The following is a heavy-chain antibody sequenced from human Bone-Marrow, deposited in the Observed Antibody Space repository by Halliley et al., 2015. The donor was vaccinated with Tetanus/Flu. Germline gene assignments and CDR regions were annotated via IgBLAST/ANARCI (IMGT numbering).Heavy chain of an antibody. CDR1: GGTFSSHG. CDR2: IIPIFGTA. Sequence: QVQLVQSGAEVKKPGSSVKVSCKASGGTFSSHGISWVRQAPGQGLEWMGGIIPIFGTANYAQKFQGRVTITADESTSTAYMELSSLRSEDTAVYYCARENGRDYGDYRDYYDYHGLDVWGQGTTVTVSS. CDR3: ARENGRDYGDYRDYYDYHGLDV. J-gene: IGHJ6*02. D-gene: IGHD4-17*01. V-gene: IGHV1-69*12.